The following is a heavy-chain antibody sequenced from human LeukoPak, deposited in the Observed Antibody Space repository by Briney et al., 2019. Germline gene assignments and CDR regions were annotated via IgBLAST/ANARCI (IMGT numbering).Heavy chain of an antibody. J-gene: IGHJ4*02. V-gene: IGHV3-48*03. CDR2: IYSSGSTI. CDR1: GINLSKQD. D-gene: IGHD5-18*01. Sequence: GGALRLLFGGSGINLSKQDKDWVRQGSREGPEWGSCIYSSGSTIYYAGSVKGRITISKDNAKNSLYLQMNSLRAEDTAVYYCARDYGDTAPFDYWGQGTLVTVSS. CDR3: ARDYGDTAPFDY.